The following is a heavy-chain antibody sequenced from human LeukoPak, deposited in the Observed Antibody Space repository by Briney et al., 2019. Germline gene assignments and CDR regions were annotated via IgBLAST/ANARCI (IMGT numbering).Heavy chain of an antibody. V-gene: IGHV1-18*04. D-gene: IGHD2-15*01. J-gene: IGHJ4*02. CDR3: ASLEIYCSGGSCYFTAPDY. CDR2: ISAYNGNT. CDR1: GYTFTSYY. Sequence: ASVKVSCKASGYTFTSYYMHWVRQAPGQGLEWMGWISAYNGNTNYAQKLQGRVTMTTDTSTSTAYMELRSLRSDDTAVYYCASLEIYCSGGSCYFTAPDYWGQGTLVTVSS.